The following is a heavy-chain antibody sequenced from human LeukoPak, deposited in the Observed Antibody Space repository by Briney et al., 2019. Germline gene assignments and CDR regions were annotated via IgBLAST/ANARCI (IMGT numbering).Heavy chain of an antibody. J-gene: IGHJ4*02. CDR3: ARGSSGWPYYFDY. D-gene: IGHD6-19*01. CDR2: IYSGGST. V-gene: IGHV3-66*01. Sequence: GGSLRLSCAASGFTVSSNYMSWVRQAPGKGLEWVSVIYSGGSTYYADSVKGRFTISRDNSKNTLYLQMNSLRAEDTAVYYCARGSSGWPYYFDYWGQGTLVTVSS. CDR1: GFTVSSNY.